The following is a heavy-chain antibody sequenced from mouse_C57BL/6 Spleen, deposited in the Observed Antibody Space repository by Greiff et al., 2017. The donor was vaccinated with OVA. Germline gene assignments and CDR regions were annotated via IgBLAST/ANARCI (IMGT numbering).Heavy chain of an antibody. CDR2: IDPSDSYT. Sequence: VQLQQPGAELVKPGASVKLSCKASGYTFTSYWMQWVKQRPGQGLEWIGEIDPSDSYTNYNQKFKGKATLTVDTSSSTAYMQLSSLTSEDSAVYYCASRPLGWDYFDYWGQGTTLTVSS. CDR3: ASRPLGWDYFDY. CDR1: GYTFTSYW. V-gene: IGHV1-50*01. J-gene: IGHJ2*01. D-gene: IGHD2-10*02.